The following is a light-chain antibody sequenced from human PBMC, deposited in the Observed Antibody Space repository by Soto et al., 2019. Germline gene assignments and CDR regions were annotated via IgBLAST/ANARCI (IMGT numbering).Light chain of an antibody. J-gene: IGKJ2*01. CDR3: QQYHSYPYT. CDR1: QPVFIRY. CDR2: GAS. V-gene: IGKV3-20*01. Sequence: ETVLTQSPGTLSLSPGERATLSCRASQPVFIRYLAWYQQKPGQAPRLLIYGASTRATGIPDRFSGSGSGTDFTLTVSRLEPEDFATYYCQQYHSYPYTFGQGTKLEIE.